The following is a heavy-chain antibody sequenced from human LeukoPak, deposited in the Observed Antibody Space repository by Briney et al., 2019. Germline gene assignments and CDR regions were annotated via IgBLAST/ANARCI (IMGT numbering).Heavy chain of an antibody. D-gene: IGHD6-13*01. CDR2: TNPNSGGT. CDR1: GYTFTGYY. CDR3: ARPNAAARGLY. Sequence: ASVKVSCKASGYTFTGYYMHWVRQAPGQGLEWMGRTNPNSGGTNYAQKFQGRVTMTRDTSISTDYMELSRLRSDDTAVYYCARPNAAARGLYWGQGTLVTVSS. J-gene: IGHJ4*02. V-gene: IGHV1-2*06.